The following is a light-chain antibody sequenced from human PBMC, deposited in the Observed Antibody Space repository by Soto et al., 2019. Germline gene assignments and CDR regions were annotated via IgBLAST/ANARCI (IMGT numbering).Light chain of an antibody. CDR3: CSYASSVYV. J-gene: IGLJ1*01. CDR1: SSDVGSYNL. CDR2: EVI. Sequence: ALTQPASVSGSPGQSITISCTGTSSDVGSYNLVSWYQHHPAKAPKLMIYEVIKRPSGVSNRFSGSKSGNTASLTISGLQAEDEADYYCCSYASSVYVFGTGTKVTVL. V-gene: IGLV2-23*02.